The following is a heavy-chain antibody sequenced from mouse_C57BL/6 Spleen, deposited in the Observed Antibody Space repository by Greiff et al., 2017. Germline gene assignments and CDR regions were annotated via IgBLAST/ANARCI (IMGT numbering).Heavy chain of an antibody. D-gene: IGHD1-1*01. J-gene: IGHJ1*03. CDR2: INPSNGGT. CDR1: GYTFTSYW. Sequence: QVQLQQPGTELVKPGASVKLSCKASGYTFTSYWMHWVKQRPGQGLEWIGNINPSNGGTNYNEKFKSKATLTVDKSSSTAYMQLSSLTSEDAAVYYCAREDYYGSWWYFDVWGTGTTVTVSS. V-gene: IGHV1-53*01. CDR3: AREDYYGSWWYFDV.